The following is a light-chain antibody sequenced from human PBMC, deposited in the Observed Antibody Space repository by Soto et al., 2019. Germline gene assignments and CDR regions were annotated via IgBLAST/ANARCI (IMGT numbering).Light chain of an antibody. Sequence: QSALTQPASVSGSPGQSITISCTGTSSDVGGYNYVSWYQQHPGKAPKLMICEVSNRPSGVSNRFSGSKSGNTASLTISGLQAEDEADYYCSSYTSSSTPYVVFGGGTKRTVL. CDR2: EVS. J-gene: IGLJ2*01. V-gene: IGLV2-14*01. CDR1: SSDVGGYNY. CDR3: SSYTSSSTPYVV.